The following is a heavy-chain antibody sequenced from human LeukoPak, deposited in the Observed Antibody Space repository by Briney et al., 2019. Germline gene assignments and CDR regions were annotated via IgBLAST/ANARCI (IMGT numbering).Heavy chain of an antibody. CDR1: GGSISSGSYY. D-gene: IGHD3-3*01. CDR3: ASGEGDFWSGYYSFDY. CDR2: IYTSGST. V-gene: IGHV4-61*02. Sequence: SETLSLTCTVSGGSISSGSYYWSWIRQPAGKGLEWIGRIYTSGSTNYNPSLKSRVTISVDTSKNQFSLKLSSVTAADTAVYYCASGEGDFWSGYYSFDYWGQGTLVTVSS. J-gene: IGHJ4*02.